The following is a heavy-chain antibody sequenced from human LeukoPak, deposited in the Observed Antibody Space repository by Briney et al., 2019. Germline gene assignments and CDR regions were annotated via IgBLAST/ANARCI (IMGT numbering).Heavy chain of an antibody. CDR2: ISSSGSNI. CDR3: ARDSMNSGEFDY. CDR1: GFTFRTYE. J-gene: IGHJ4*02. D-gene: IGHD2/OR15-2a*01. Sequence: GGSLRLSCAASGFTFRTYEMNWVRQAPGKGLEWLSYISSSGSNIYQADAVKGRFTISRDNAKNSLFLQMNSLRGEDTAVYYCARDSMNSGEFDYWGQGTVVTVSS. V-gene: IGHV3-48*03.